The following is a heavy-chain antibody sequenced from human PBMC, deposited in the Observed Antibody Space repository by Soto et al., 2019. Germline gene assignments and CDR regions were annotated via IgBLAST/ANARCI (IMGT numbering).Heavy chain of an antibody. CDR1: GFTFSSYA. D-gene: IGHD3-16*01. J-gene: IGHJ4*02. CDR2: ISSNGGST. Sequence: GGSLRPSCSASGFTFSSYAMYWVRQAPGKGLEYVSVISSNGGSTYYADSVKGRFTISRDNSKNTLYLQMSSLRAEDTAVYYCVKVGFTYYFDYWGQGTLVTVSS. CDR3: VKVGFTYYFDY. V-gene: IGHV3-64D*06.